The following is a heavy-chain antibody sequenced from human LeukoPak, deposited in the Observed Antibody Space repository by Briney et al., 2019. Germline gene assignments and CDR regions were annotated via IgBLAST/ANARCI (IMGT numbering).Heavy chain of an antibody. J-gene: IGHJ4*02. CDR3: ARHKSSGGWLYYLDY. D-gene: IGHD6-19*01. V-gene: IGHV4-39*01. CDR2: LYYSGST. Sequence: SETLSLTCTVSGGSISSSSDHWGWIRQPPGKGQEWIGSLYYSGSTYYNPSLKSRVTISVDTTKNQFSLKLSSVTAADTALYYCARHKSSGGWLYYLDYWGQGTLVTVSS. CDR1: GGSISSSSDH.